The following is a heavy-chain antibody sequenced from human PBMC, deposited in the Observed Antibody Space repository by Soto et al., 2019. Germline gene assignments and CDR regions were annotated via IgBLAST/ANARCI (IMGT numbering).Heavy chain of an antibody. D-gene: IGHD3-10*01. V-gene: IGHV3-30*03. CDR3: ATDLAESGIYYMFCDY. J-gene: IGHJ4*02. CDR2: ISDHGNNK. Sequence: QVQLVESGGGVVQPGGSLRLSCAASGFTFSSYGMHWVRQAPGKGLEWVAVISDHGNNKYYADSVKGRFTISRDNSRNMLYLQMNSLRAEDTAVYYCATDLAESGIYYMFCDYWGQGTLVPVSS. CDR1: GFTFSSYG.